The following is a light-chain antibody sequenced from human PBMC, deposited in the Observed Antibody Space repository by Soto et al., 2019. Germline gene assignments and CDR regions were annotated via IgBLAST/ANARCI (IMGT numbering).Light chain of an antibody. V-gene: IGLV2-11*01. CDR2: DVG. J-gene: IGLJ2*01. Sequence: SVLTQPRSMSGSPGQSVTISCSGTGSDIGAYDYVSWYQQHPGKVPKLMIYDVGKRPSGVPDRFSGSKSGTMASLTISGLQAEDEADYYCCAYAGSYSLLFGGGTKLTVL. CDR1: GSDIGAYDY. CDR3: CAYAGSYSLL.